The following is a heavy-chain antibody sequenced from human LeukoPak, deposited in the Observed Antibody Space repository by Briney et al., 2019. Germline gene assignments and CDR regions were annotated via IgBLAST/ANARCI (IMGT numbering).Heavy chain of an antibody. CDR2: IYHSGST. CDR1: GYSISSGYY. D-gene: IGHD3-22*01. J-gene: IGHJ4*02. Sequence: SETLSLTCTVSGYSISSGYYWGWIRQPPGKGLEWIGSIYHSGSTYYNPSLKSRVTISVDTSKNQFSLKLSSVTAADTAVYYCARVVITAFYFDYWGQGTLVTVSS. CDR3: ARVVITAFYFDY. V-gene: IGHV4-38-2*02.